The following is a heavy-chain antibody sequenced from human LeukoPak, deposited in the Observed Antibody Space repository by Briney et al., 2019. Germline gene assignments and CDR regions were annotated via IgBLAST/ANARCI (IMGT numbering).Heavy chain of an antibody. CDR1: GGSIGTYY. V-gene: IGHV4-59*01. D-gene: IGHD3-9*01. CDR3: ARASRYDILTGYSYYFDY. Sequence: PSETLSLTCTVSGGSIGTYYWSWIRQPPGKGLEWIGYIYYSGSTNYNPSLKSRVTISVDTSKNQFSLKLSSVTAADTAVYYCARASRYDILTGYSYYFDYWGQGTLVTVSS. J-gene: IGHJ4*02. CDR2: IYYSGST.